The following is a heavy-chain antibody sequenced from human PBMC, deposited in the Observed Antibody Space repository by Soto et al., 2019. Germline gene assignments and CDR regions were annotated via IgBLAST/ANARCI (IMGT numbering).Heavy chain of an antibody. D-gene: IGHD3-22*01. J-gene: IGHJ4*02. CDR2: IWFDGSNK. CDR1: GSIFTGYG. V-gene: IGHV3-33*06. Sequence: QVHLVESGGGVAQPGRSLRLSCAASGSIFTGYGMHWVRQAPGKGLEWVAVIWFDGSNKYYADSVKGRFTISRDNSKNMLYLQMNSLRAEDTAVFYCAKSYYYDSSGYYPFDHWGQGTLVTVSS. CDR3: AKSYYYDSSGYYPFDH.